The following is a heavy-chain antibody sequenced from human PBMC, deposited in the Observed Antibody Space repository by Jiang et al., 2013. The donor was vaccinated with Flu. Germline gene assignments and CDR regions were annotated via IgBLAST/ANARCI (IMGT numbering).Heavy chain of an antibody. J-gene: IGHJ4*02. CDR2: ISAYNGNT. D-gene: IGHD4-17*01. CDR3: AREKDDYGDYGYFDY. V-gene: IGHV1-18*01. CDR1: TFTSYG. Sequence: TFTSYGISWVRQAPGQGLEWMGWISAYNGNTNYAQKLQGRVTMTTDTSTSTAYMELRSLRSDDTAVYYCAREKDDYGDYGYFDYWGQGTLVTVSS.